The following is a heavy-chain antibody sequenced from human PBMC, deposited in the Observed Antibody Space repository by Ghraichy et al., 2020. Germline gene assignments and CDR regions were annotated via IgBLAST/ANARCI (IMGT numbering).Heavy chain of an antibody. V-gene: IGHV3-23*01. CDR1: GFTFSSYA. Sequence: GESLNISCAASGFTFSSYAMSWVRQAPGKGLEWVSAISGSGGSTYYADSVKGRFTISRDNSKNTLYLQMNSLRAEDTAVYYCAKDHTYPRFGELSFDAFDIWGQGTMVTVSS. D-gene: IGHD3-10*01. CDR3: AKDHTYPRFGELSFDAFDI. CDR2: ISGSGGST. J-gene: IGHJ3*02.